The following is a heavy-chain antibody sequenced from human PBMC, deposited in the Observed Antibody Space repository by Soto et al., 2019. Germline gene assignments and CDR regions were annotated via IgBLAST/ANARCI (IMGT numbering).Heavy chain of an antibody. J-gene: IGHJ4*02. CDR3: ARDDVSSQEY. D-gene: IGHD6-13*01. V-gene: IGHV3-33*01. Sequence: QVQLVESGGGVVQPGRSLRLSCAASGFTFSSYGMHWVRQAPGKGLEWVAVIWYDGSNKYYADSVKGRFTISRDNSKNTRYLQMNSLRAEDTAVYYCARDDVSSQEYWGQGTLVTVSS. CDR2: IWYDGSNK. CDR1: GFTFSSYG.